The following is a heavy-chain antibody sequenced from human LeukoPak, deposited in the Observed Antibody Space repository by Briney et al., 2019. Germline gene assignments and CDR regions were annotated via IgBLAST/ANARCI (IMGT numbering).Heavy chain of an antibody. V-gene: IGHV4-39*01. D-gene: IGHD2-2*01. CDR1: GGSISSSSDY. Sequence: SETLSLTCTVSGGSISSSSDYWGWIRQPPGKGLEWIGTISYSGSTYCNPSLKSRVTISVDTSKNQFSLKLNSVTAADTAVYHCARHWFHCSIAGCYYDSWGQGTLVTVSS. J-gene: IGHJ4*02. CDR2: ISYSGST. CDR3: ARHWFHCSIAGCYYDS.